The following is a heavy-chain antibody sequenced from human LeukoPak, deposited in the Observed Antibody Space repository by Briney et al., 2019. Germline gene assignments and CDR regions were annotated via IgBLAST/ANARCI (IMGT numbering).Heavy chain of an antibody. V-gene: IGHV3-23*01. CDR2: ISGSGGST. D-gene: IGHD6-13*01. Sequence: GGSLRLSCAASGFTFSSYGMSWVRQAPGKGLEWVSAISGSGGSTYYADSVKGRFTISRDNSKNTVYLQMNSLRPEDTALYFCARDAASSSWYGTYYYYYMDVWGKGTTVTVSS. J-gene: IGHJ6*03. CDR3: ARDAASSSWYGTYYYYYMDV. CDR1: GFTFSSYG.